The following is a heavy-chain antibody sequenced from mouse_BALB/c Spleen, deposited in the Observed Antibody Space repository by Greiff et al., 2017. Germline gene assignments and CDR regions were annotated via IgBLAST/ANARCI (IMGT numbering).Heavy chain of an antibody. Sequence: DVQLVESGGGLVKPGGSLKLSCAASGFAFSSYDMSWVRQTPEKRLEWVAYISSGGGSTYYPDTVKGRFTISRDNAKNTLYLQMSSLKSEDTAMYYCARQRDYGYPYWYFDVWGAGTTVTVSS. V-gene: IGHV5-12-1*01. CDR2: ISSGGGST. J-gene: IGHJ1*01. D-gene: IGHD2-2*01. CDR3: ARQRDYGYPYWYFDV. CDR1: GFAFSSYD.